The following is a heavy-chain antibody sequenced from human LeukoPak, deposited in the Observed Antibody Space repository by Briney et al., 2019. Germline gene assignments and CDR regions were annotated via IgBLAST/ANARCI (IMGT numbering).Heavy chain of an antibody. CDR3: ARTYCGADRRPYFDY. CDR1: GFTFSTYW. D-gene: IGHD2-21*02. J-gene: IGHJ4*02. V-gene: IGHV3-74*01. Sequence: PGGSLRLSCAASGFTFSTYWMHWVRQAPGKGLVWVSRINSDGSMTNYADSVKGRFTISRDNAKNTLYLQMNSLRAEDTAVYYCARTYCGADRRPYFDYWGQGTLVTVSS. CDR2: INSDGSMT.